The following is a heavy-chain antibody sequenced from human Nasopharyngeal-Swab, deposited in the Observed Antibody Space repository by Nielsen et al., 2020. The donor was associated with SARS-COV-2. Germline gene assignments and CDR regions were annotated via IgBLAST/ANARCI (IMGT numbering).Heavy chain of an antibody. CDR3: AREGGYSSGWSVMRGYYGMDV. CDR1: GFTFSTYS. Sequence: GGSLRLSCAASGFTFSTYSMNWVRQAPGKGLEWVSSISSSSSHIYYADSVKGRFTSSRDNAKNSLYLQMNSLRAEDTAVYYCAREGGYSSGWSVMRGYYGMDVWGQGTTVTVSS. D-gene: IGHD6-19*01. V-gene: IGHV3-21*01. J-gene: IGHJ6*02. CDR2: ISSSSSHI.